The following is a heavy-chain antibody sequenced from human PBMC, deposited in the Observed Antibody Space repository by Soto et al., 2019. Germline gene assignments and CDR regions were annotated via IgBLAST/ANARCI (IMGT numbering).Heavy chain of an antibody. D-gene: IGHD2-2*01. V-gene: IGHV3-23*01. CDR2: ISGSGAGAT. Sequence: ESGGGLVQPGGSLRLSCAASGFSFNTYTMSWVRQAPGKGLEWVSSISGSGAGATYYADSVNGRFTISRDNEKNTVYLQMNSLRAEDTALYYCARASYCSTTTCLEDVWGQGTTVSVSS. CDR1: GFSFNTYT. CDR3: ARASYCSTTTCLEDV. J-gene: IGHJ6*02.